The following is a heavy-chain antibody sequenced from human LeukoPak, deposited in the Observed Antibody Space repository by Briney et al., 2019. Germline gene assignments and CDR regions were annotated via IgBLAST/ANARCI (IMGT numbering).Heavy chain of an antibody. CDR2: ISYDGSNK. J-gene: IGHJ6*02. D-gene: IGHD6-13*01. V-gene: IGHV3-30-3*01. CDR3: ARDLIAEDYYYYGMDV. CDR1: GFTFSSYA. Sequence: GGSLSLSCAASGFTFSSYAMLWVRQAPGKGLEGVAVISYDGSNKYYADSVKGRFTISRDNSKNTLYLQMNSLRAEDTAVYYCARDLIAEDYYYYGMDVWGQGTTVTVSS.